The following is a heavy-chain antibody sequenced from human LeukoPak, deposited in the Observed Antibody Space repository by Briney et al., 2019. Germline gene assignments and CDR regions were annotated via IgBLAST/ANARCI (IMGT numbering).Heavy chain of an antibody. Sequence: SETLSLTCAVYGGSFSGYYWSWIRQPPGKGLEWIGEINRSGSTNYNPSLKSRVTISVDTSKNQFSLKLSSVTAADTAVYYCARGRYFRVPAAIRHLDYWGQGTLVTVSS. D-gene: IGHD2-2*02. CDR2: INRSGST. J-gene: IGHJ4*02. CDR1: GGSFSGYY. V-gene: IGHV4-34*01. CDR3: ARGRYFRVPAAIRHLDY.